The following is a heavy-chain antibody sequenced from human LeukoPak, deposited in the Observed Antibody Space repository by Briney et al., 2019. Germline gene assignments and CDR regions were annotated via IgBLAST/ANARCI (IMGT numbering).Heavy chain of an antibody. CDR3: AGQVVKDDYVYFDY. J-gene: IGHJ4*02. CDR2: IYTSGST. Sequence: SETLSLTCTVSGGSISSYYWSWIRQPPGKGLEWIGYIYTSGSTNYNPSLKSRVTISVDTSKNQFSLKLSSVTAADTAVYYCAGQVVKDDYVYFDYWGQGTLVTVSS. CDR1: GGSISSYY. D-gene: IGHD4/OR15-4a*01. V-gene: IGHV4-4*09.